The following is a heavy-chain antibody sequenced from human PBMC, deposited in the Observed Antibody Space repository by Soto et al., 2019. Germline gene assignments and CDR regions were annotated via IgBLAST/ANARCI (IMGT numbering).Heavy chain of an antibody. D-gene: IGHD4-17*01. J-gene: IGHJ6*02. CDR2: IKSKTDGGTT. V-gene: IGHV3-15*07. Sequence: PGGSLRLSCAASGFTFSNAWMNWVRQAPGKGLEWVGRIKSKTDGGTTDYAAPVKGRFTISRDDSKNTLYLQMNSLKTEDTAVYYCTTDPIDYGDYEAYYYYGMDVWGQGTTVTVSS. CDR3: TTDPIDYGDYEAYYYYGMDV. CDR1: GFTFSNAW.